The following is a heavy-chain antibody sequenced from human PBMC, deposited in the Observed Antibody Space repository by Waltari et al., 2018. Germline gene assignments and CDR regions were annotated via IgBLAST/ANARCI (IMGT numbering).Heavy chain of an antibody. D-gene: IGHD3-10*01. CDR3: ARGYGSGSYLVN. J-gene: IGHJ4*02. V-gene: IGHV1-3*03. CDR2: INAGNGNT. CDR1: GYTFTSYA. Sequence: QVQLVQSGAEVKKPGASVKVSCKASGYTFTSYAMHWVRQAPGQRLEWMGWINAGNGNTKYSQEFQGRVTITRDTSASTAYMELSSLRSEDMAVYYCARGYGSGSYLVNWGQGTLVTVSS.